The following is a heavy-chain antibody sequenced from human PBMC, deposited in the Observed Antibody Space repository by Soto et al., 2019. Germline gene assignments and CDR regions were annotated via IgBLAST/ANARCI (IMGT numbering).Heavy chain of an antibody. D-gene: IGHD3-9*01. CDR2: IYARGDT. Sequence: PGGSLRLSCAASGFTFSNKYMTWVRQAPGKGLEWVSTIYARGDTYYAGSVKGRFTISRDNSDNTLYLQMNSLRAEDTAMYYCARERDTTGYILRYWGRGTLVTVSS. CDR3: ARERDTTGYILRY. J-gene: IGHJ4*02. CDR1: GFTFSNKY. V-gene: IGHV3-53*01.